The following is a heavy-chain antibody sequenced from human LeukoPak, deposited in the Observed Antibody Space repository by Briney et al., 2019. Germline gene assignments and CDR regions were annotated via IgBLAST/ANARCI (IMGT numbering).Heavy chain of an antibody. V-gene: IGHV3-23*01. CDR2: ISSSGDSI. CDR1: GFIFSSCN. J-gene: IGHJ3*02. CDR3: AKGGTVTTTGGAFDI. D-gene: IGHD4-17*01. Sequence: PGGSLRLSCAASGFIFSSCNMDWVRQAPGKGLEWFSYISSSGDSIYYADSVKGRFTISRDNSKNTLYLQMNSLRAEDTAVYYCAKGGTVTTTGGAFDIWGQGTMVTVSS.